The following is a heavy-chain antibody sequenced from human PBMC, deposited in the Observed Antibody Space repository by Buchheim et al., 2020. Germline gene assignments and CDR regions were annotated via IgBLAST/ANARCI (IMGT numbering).Heavy chain of an antibody. J-gene: IGHJ1*01. CDR3: ARGYSSGLYVILAEYFQH. D-gene: IGHD6-19*01. Sequence: QVQLVQSGAEVKKPGASVKVSCKASGYTFTSYYMHWVRQAPGQGLEWMGIINPSGGRPSYAQKFQGRVTMTRDTSTSTVYMDLSSLRSYDTAVYYCARGYSSGLYVILAEYFQHLGQGTL. CDR2: INPSGGRP. CDR1: GYTFTSYY. V-gene: IGHV1-46*01.